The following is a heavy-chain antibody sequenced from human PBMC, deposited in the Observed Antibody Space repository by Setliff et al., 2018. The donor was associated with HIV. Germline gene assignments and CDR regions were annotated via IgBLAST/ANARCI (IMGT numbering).Heavy chain of an antibody. D-gene: IGHD6-6*01. CDR3: ARDTGQLVYYFDS. J-gene: IGHJ4*02. V-gene: IGHV3-30*15. Sequence: GGSLRLSCAAPGFIFSSYAMHWVRQAPGKGLEWVAVMSYDGNNKYYADSVKGRFTISRDNLKKRVYLQMSSLRAEDTAVYFCARDTGQLVYYFDSWGQGTLVTVSS. CDR2: MSYDGNNK. CDR1: GFIFSSYA.